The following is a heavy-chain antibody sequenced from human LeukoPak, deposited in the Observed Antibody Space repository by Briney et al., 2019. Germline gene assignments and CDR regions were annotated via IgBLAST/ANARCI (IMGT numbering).Heavy chain of an antibody. V-gene: IGHV4-38-2*02. J-gene: IGHJ6*03. Sequence: KPSETLSLTCTVSGYSISSGYYWGWIRQPPGKGLEWIGSIYHSGSTYYNPSLKSRVTISVDTSKNQFSLKLSSVTAADTAVYYCARDGAYYYDSSGYCYMDVWGKGTTVTVSS. D-gene: IGHD3-22*01. CDR3: ARDGAYYYDSSGYCYMDV. CDR2: IYHSGST. CDR1: GYSISSGYY.